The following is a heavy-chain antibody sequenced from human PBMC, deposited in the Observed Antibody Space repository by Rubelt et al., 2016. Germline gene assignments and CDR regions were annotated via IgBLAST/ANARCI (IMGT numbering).Heavy chain of an antibody. CDR3: AREGDYYYGMDV. V-gene: IGHV1-2*06. Sequence: QVQLVQSGAEVKKPGASVKVSCKASGYTFTGYYMHWVRQAPGQGLEWMGRINPNSGGTNYAPKFQGRGTRARDTSTRPASRGLSRLRSDDTAVYYCAREGDYYYGMDVWGQGTTGTVSS. CDR1: GYTFTGYY. CDR2: INPNSGGT. J-gene: IGHJ6*02. D-gene: IGHD3-16*01.